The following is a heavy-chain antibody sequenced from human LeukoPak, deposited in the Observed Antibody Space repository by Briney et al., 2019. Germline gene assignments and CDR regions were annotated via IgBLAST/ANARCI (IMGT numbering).Heavy chain of an antibody. D-gene: IGHD3-10*02. CDR2: VFADGSNV. V-gene: IGHV3-30*02. CDR1: EFTFSYYG. CDR3: GRNVDNWNYVNY. Sequence: GGSLRLSCTASEFTFSYYGMHWVRQAPGKGLEWLSFVFADGSNVFYADSVRGRFTISRDNRNNILYLQMNSLRAEDTAMYFCGRNVDNWNYVNYWGQGTLVTVSS. J-gene: IGHJ4*02.